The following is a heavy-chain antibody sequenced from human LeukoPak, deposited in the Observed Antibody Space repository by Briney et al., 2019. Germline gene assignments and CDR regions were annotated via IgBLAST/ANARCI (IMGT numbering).Heavy chain of an antibody. CDR3: AKDRSYTSGSSTFDY. Sequence: GGSLRLSCAVSGFTFSSYAMTWVRQAPGKGPEWVSTISGSGASTYYADSVQGRFTVSRDNSENTLFLQMSSLRADDTAMYYCAKDRSYTSGSSTFDYWGQGTLVTVSS. CDR1: GFTFSSYA. D-gene: IGHD6-19*01. CDR2: ISGSGAST. V-gene: IGHV3-23*01. J-gene: IGHJ4*02.